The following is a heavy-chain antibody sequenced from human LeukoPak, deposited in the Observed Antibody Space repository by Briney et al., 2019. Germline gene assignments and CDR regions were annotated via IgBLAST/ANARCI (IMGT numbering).Heavy chain of an antibody. CDR1: GFIFSNYA. V-gene: IGHV3-23*01. Sequence: GGSLRLSRAVSGFIFSNYAMSWVRQAPGKGLEWVSSISGSGDATKYADSVMGRFTISRDNSKNTLSLQMNSLRAEDTAVYYCAKSDCGSDGCKLLNYWGQGTLVTASS. J-gene: IGHJ4*02. CDR2: ISGSGDAT. D-gene: IGHD2-21*01. CDR3: AKSDCGSDGCKLLNY.